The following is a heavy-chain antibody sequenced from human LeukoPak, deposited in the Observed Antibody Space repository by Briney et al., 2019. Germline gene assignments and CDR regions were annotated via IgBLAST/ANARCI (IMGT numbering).Heavy chain of an antibody. CDR1: GFTFSNHE. J-gene: IGHJ3*02. CDR2: ISSGGDTI. CDR3: ARGVGMGYCSGGSCYSVAFDI. V-gene: IGHV3-48*03. Sequence: PGGSLRLSCAASGFTFSNHEMNWVRQAPGKGLEWVSYISSGGDTIYYADSVKGRFTISRDNAKNSLYLQMNSLRAEDTAVYYCARGVGMGYCSGGSCYSVAFDIWGQGTMVTVSS. D-gene: IGHD2-15*01.